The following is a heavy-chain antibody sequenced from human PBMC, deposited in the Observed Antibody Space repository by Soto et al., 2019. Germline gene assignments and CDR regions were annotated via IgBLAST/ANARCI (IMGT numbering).Heavy chain of an antibody. CDR2: LYYSGST. J-gene: IGHJ6*03. V-gene: IGHV4-39*02. CDR1: GGSIISSNYY. CDR3: AKDLGRDVLLWFGAEVYYYMDV. D-gene: IGHD3-10*01. Sequence: PSETLSLTCTVSGGSIISSNYYWGWIRQPPGKGLEWIGSLYYSGSTYYNPSLKSRVTTSVDTSKNQFSLKLSSVTAADTAVYYCAKDLGRDVLLWFGAEVYYYMDVWGKGTTVTVSS.